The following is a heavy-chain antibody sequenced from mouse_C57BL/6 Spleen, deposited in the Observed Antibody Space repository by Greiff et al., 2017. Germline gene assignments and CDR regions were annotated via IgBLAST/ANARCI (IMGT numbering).Heavy chain of an antibody. J-gene: IGHJ4*01. CDR2: FHPYNDDT. CDR3: ARRGCYGSSYGYYAMDY. CDR1: GYTFTTYP. V-gene: IGHV1-47*01. Sequence: VQLQQSGAELVKPGASVKLSCKASGYTFTTYPIEWMKQNHGKSLEWIGNFHPYNDDTKYNEKFKGKATLTVEKSSSTVYLELSRLTSDGSAVYYCARRGCYGSSYGYYAMDYWGQGTSVTVSS. D-gene: IGHD1-1*01.